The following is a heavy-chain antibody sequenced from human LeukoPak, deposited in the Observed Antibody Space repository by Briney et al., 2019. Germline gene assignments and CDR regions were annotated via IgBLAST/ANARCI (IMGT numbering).Heavy chain of an antibody. CDR2: IYHSGST. J-gene: IGHJ4*02. V-gene: IGHV4-30-2*01. D-gene: IGHD6-13*01. CDR1: GGSISSGGYY. CDR3: ARAYSSSWYWYY. Sequence: PSETLSLTCTVSGGSISSGGYYWSGIRQPPGKGLEWIGEIYHSGSTNYNPSLKSRVTISVDKSKNQFSLKLSSVTAADTAVYYCARAYSSSWYWYYWGQGTLVTVSS.